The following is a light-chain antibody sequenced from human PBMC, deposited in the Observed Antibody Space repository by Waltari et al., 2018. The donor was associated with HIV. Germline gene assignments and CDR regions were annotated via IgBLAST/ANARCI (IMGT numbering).Light chain of an antibody. CDR1: SSDVGSYNY. V-gene: IGLV2-14*01. CDR2: EVT. CDR3: SSFTASGTQV. Sequence: QSALAQPASVSGSPGQSITISCTGTSSDVGSYNYVSWYQHHPGKAPKLMIYEVTSRPSGVSNRFSGSKSGNTASLTISGLHAEDAADYYCSSFTASGTQVFGGGTKLTVL. J-gene: IGLJ3*02.